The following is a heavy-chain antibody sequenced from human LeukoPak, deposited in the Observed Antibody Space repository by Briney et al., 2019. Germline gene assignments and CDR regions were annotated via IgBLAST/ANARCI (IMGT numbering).Heavy chain of an antibody. CDR3: ARGLSYRNGWGWFDP. CDR2: ICYRGNT. Sequence: SETLSLTCTVSGGSISSGDFYWSRLRQPPGKDLEWIGYICYRGNTSYTPSLRSRLTTSVDTSKNQSSLKLNSLTVADTAVYYCARGLSYRNGWGWFDPGGQGTPVSVSS. CDR1: GGSISSGDFY. D-gene: IGHD6-19*01. V-gene: IGHV4-30-4*01. J-gene: IGHJ5*02.